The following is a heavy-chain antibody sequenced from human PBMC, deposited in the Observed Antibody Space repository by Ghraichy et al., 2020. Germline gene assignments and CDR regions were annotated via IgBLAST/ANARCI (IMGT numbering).Heavy chain of an antibody. CDR1: GGSISSSDYY. CDR3: ARTLRWLQFIDY. D-gene: IGHD5-24*01. CDR2: ICYTVST. J-gene: IGHJ4*02. V-gene: IGHV4-39*01. Sequence: SETLSLTCTVSGGSISSSDYYWGWIRQPPGKGLEWIGNICYTVSTDYNPSLKSRVTMSLDTSKNQFSLNLRSLTAADTAVYYCARTLRWLQFIDYWGQGILGTVAS.